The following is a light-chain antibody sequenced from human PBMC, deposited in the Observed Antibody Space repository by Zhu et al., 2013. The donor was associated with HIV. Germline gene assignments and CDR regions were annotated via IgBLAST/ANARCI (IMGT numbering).Light chain of an antibody. V-gene: IGLV2-8*01. CDR1: SSDVGGYNY. J-gene: IGLJ3*02. CDR3: SSYAVINWV. Sequence: QSALTQPPSASGSLGQSVTISCTGTSSDVGGYNYVSWYQQHPGKAPKLMIYEVNKRPSGVPDRFSGSKSGNTASLTVSGLQAEDEADYYCSSYAVINWVFGGGTKLTVL. CDR2: EVN.